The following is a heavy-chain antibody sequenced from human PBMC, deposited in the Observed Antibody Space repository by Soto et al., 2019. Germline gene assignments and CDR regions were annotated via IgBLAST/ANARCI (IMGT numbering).Heavy chain of an antibody. V-gene: IGHV1-3*01. CDR3: ARDSDYGDYKFYY. D-gene: IGHD4-17*01. CDR2: INAGNGNT. J-gene: IGHJ4*02. CDR1: GYTFTSYA. Sequence: QVQLVQSGAEVKKPGASVKVSCKASGYTFTSYAMHWVRQAPGQRLEWMGWINAGNGNTKYSQKFQGRVTITRDTSASTAYMELSSLRSEDTAVYYCARDSDYGDYKFYYWGQGTLVTVSS.